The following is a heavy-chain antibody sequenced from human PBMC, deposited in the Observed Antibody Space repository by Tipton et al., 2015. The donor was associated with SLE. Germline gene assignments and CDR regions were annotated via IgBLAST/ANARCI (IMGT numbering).Heavy chain of an antibody. J-gene: IGHJ6*02. CDR2: ISYDGSNK. Sequence: QLVQSGGGVVQPGRSLRLSCAASGFTFSSYAMHWVRQAPGKGLEWVAVISYDGSNKYYADSVKGRFTISRDNSKNTLYLQMNSLRAEDTAVYYCARGEMYYDILTGYPYYYGMDVWGQGTTVTVSS. CDR1: GFTFSSYA. D-gene: IGHD3-9*01. V-gene: IGHV3-30*04. CDR3: ARGEMYYDILTGYPYYYGMDV.